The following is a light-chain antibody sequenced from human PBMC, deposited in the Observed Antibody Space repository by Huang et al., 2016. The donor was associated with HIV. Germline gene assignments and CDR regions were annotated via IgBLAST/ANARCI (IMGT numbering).Light chain of an antibody. Sequence: EIVLTQSPGTLSLSPGESATLSCRASQSVTIKYFAWYQQKPGQSPRLLIYGASSRATGSPDRFSGSGSGTDFTLTISRLEPEDFAVYYCQQYDESPFNFGPGTKVDIK. CDR1: QSVTIKY. J-gene: IGKJ3*01. CDR3: QQYDESPFN. V-gene: IGKV3-20*01. CDR2: GAS.